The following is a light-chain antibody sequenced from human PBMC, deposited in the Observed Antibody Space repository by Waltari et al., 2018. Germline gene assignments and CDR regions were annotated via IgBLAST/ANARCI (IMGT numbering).Light chain of an antibody. V-gene: IGLV3-25*03. CDR1: TLAKRT. J-gene: IGLJ2*01. Sequence: SSDLTQPPSVSVSPGQTARIPCSGETLAKRTPYWYQRKPGQAPTLIIYKEKERPPGTPERFSGSRSGTTVTLTITGVQAEDEAEFFCQSVDSGRPWHVLFGGGTKLTVL. CDR3: QSVDSGRPWHVL. CDR2: KEK.